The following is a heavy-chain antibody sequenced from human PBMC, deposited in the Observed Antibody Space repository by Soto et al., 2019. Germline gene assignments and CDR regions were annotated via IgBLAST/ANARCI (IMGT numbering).Heavy chain of an antibody. CDR3: AKDRHYPRDYFHY. V-gene: IGHV3-23*01. J-gene: IGHJ4*02. CDR2: VSANGQGI. D-gene: IGHD3-10*01. CDR1: GFTFSSSA. Sequence: GGSLRLSCAASGFTFSSSAISWVRQAPGKGLEWVSAVSANGQGIYYADSVRGRFTISRDNSKNTVFLHMDSLSAEDTAVYYCAKDRHYPRDYFHYWGQGTMVAVSS.